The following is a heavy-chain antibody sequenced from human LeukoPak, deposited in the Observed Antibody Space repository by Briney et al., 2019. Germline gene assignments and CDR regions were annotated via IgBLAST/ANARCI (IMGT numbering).Heavy chain of an antibody. CDR1: GYTFTGYY. CDR3: ARVFYYDSSGPSDY. D-gene: IGHD3-22*01. Sequence: ASVKVSCKASGYTFTGYYMHWVRQAPGQGLEWMGWINPNSGGTNYAQKFQGRVTMTRDTSISTAYMELSRLRSDDTAVYYCARVFYYDSSGPSDYWGQGTLVTVSS. CDR2: INPNSGGT. J-gene: IGHJ4*02. V-gene: IGHV1-2*02.